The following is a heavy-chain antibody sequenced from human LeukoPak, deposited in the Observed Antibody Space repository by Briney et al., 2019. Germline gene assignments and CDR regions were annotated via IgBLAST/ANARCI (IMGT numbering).Heavy chain of an antibody. J-gene: IGHJ4*02. D-gene: IGHD3-9*01. CDR1: GFTFSSYS. Sequence: GGSLRLSCAASGFTFSSYSMNWVRQAPGKGLEWVSSISSSSSYIYYADSVKGRFTISRDNAKNSLYLQMNSLRAEDTAVYYCAGDQGGKYFDWLLNYWGQGTLVTVSS. CDR2: ISSSSSYI. CDR3: AGDQGGKYFDWLLNY. V-gene: IGHV3-21*01.